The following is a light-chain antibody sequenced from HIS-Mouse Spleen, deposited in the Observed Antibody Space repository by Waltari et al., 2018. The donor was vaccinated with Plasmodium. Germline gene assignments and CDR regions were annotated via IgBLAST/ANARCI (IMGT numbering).Light chain of an antibody. CDR2: KDS. J-gene: IGLJ3*02. Sequence: SYELTQPPSVSVSPGQTARITCPGDALPKQYAFWYQQKPGQAPVLVIYKDSERPSGIPERLSGSSSGTTVTLTISGVQAEDEADYYCQSADSSGTPNWVFGGGTKLTVL. CDR1: ALPKQY. CDR3: QSADSSGTPNWV. V-gene: IGLV3-25*03.